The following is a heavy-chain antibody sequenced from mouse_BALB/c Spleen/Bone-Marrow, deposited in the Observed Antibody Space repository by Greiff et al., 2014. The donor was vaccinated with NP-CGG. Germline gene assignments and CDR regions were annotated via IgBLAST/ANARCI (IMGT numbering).Heavy chain of an antibody. Sequence: VQLQQSGAELMKPGASVKVSCKATGYTFSSYWIEWVKQRPGHGLEWIGEILPGSGSTNYNEKFKGKATFTADTSSNTAYMQLSSLTSEDSPVYYCARDWDPFAYWGQGTLVTVSA. CDR2: ILPGSGST. D-gene: IGHD4-1*01. CDR3: ARDWDPFAY. V-gene: IGHV1-9*01. CDR1: GYTFSSYW. J-gene: IGHJ3*01.